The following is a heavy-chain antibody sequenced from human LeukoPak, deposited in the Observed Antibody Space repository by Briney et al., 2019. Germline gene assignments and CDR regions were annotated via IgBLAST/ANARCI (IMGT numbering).Heavy chain of an antibody. CDR2: ISSSSSYI. V-gene: IGHV3-21*01. D-gene: IGHD3-10*01. Sequence: PGGSLRLSCAASGFTFSSYSMSWVRQAPGKGLEWASSISSSSSYIYYADSVKGRFTISRDNAKNSLHLQMNSLRAEDTAVYYCARSDGYGLLGIWGQGTMVTVSS. CDR3: ARSDGYGLLGI. CDR1: GFTFSSYS. J-gene: IGHJ3*02.